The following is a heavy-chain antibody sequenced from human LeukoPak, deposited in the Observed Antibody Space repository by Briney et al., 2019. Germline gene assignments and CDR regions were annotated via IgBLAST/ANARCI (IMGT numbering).Heavy chain of an antibody. J-gene: IGHJ4*02. V-gene: IGHV1-18*01. Sequence: EASVRVSCKASGYTFTSYGITWVRQAPGEGLGWMGWISTYSGNTRYAQKFQGRVTMTTDTSTSTAYMELRSLRSDDTAVYYCARGEPIFDYWGQGTLVTVSS. D-gene: IGHD1-26*01. CDR1: GYTFTSYG. CDR3: ARGEPIFDY. CDR2: ISTYSGNT.